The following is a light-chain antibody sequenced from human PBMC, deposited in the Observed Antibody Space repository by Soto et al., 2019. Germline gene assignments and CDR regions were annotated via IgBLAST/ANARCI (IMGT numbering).Light chain of an antibody. V-gene: IGLV2-18*02. Sequence: QSALTQPASVSGSPGQSITISCTGTRSDVEGYEYVSWYQQPPCTAPKLMIYEVSNRPSGVLDRFSGSKSGNTASLTFFGLQAEDEADYYCSSYTSSSTYVFGTGTKVTVL. J-gene: IGLJ1*01. CDR2: EVS. CDR1: RSDVEGYEY. CDR3: SSYTSSSTYV.